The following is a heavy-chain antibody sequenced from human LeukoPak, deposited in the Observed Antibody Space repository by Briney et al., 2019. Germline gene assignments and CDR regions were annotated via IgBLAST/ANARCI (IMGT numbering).Heavy chain of an antibody. CDR2: IKQDGSEK. CDR3: ARLPSSDWGGVDY. J-gene: IGHJ4*02. CDR1: GFTFSGHW. V-gene: IGHV3-7*01. Sequence: GGSLRLSCAGSGFTFSGHWMSWVRQAPGKGLEWVANIKQDGSEKYYVDSVKGRFTISRDNAKNSLYLQMNSLRAEDTAVYYCARLPSSDWGGVDYWGQGTLVTVSS. D-gene: IGHD7-27*01.